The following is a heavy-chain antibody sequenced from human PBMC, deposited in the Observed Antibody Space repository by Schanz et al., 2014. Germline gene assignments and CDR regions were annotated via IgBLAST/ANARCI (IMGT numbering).Heavy chain of an antibody. CDR2: INQSGDT. V-gene: IGHV4-34*01. J-gene: IGHJ4*02. D-gene: IGHD2-2*01. Sequence: QVQLQQWGAGLLKPSETLSLTCAVSGGSFSGYYWSWIRQPPDTGLEWIGEINQSGDTNYNPSLKSRDTIPVEPPTTQSSQKLRSVTAADTAVYYCARLYCSTPGCYVSPNGFAKDYWGQGTLVTVSS. CDR3: ARLYCSTPGCYVSPNGFAKDY. CDR1: GGSFSGYY.